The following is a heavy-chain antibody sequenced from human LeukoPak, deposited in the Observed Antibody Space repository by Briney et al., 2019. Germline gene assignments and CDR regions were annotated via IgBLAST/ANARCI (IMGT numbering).Heavy chain of an antibody. Sequence: GGSLRLSSAASGFSFSNYSMNWVRQAPGKGLEWVSYMGRSSSTIYYADSVKGRFTISRDNAKNSLYLQMNSLRAEDTAVYYCATAMDPYYYYMDVWGKGTTVTVSS. CDR2: MGRSSSTI. D-gene: IGHD3-10*01. CDR1: GFSFSNYS. V-gene: IGHV3-48*04. J-gene: IGHJ6*03. CDR3: ATAMDPYYYYMDV.